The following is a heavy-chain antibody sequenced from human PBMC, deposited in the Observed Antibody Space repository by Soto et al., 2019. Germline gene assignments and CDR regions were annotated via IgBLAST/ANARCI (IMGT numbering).Heavy chain of an antibody. D-gene: IGHD4-4*01. CDR2: IYYSGST. J-gene: IGHJ6*02. Sequence: PSETLSLTCNVSGASINTYYWSWIRQPPGKGLEFIGYIYYSGSTNYNASLKSRVSISLDTSNYQFSLKLSSVTAADTAVYYCARDGDGRMTTNPYYYNGMDVWGPGTTVTV. CDR1: GASINTYY. CDR3: ARDGDGRMTTNPYYYNGMDV. V-gene: IGHV4-59*01.